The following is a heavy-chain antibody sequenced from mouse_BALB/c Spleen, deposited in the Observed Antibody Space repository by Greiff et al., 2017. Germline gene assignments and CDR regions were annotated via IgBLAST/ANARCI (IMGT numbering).Heavy chain of an antibody. Sequence: EVQLQQSGAELVRSGASVKLSCTASGFNIKDYYMHWVKQRPEQGLEWIGWIYPENGDTEYAPKFQGKATMTADTSSNTAYLQLSSLTSEDTAVYYCYAGEITTWYLDVWGAGTSVTVSS. V-gene: IGHV14-4*02. J-gene: IGHJ1*01. CDR2: IYPENGDT. CDR1: GFNIKDYY. CDR3: YAGEITTWYLDV. D-gene: IGHD2-4*01.